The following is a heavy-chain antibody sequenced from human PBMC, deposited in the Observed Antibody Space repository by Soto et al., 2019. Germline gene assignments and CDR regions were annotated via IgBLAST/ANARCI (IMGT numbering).Heavy chain of an antibody. CDR2: INPNSGGT. CDR3: ARDPAGYDRIDAFDI. V-gene: IGHV1-2*04. Sequence: ASEKVSCKASGYTFTGYYMHWVRQAPGQGLEWMGWINPNSGGTNYAQKFQGWVTMTRDTSISTAYMELSRLRYDDTAVYYCARDPAGYDRIDAFDIWGQGTMVTVSS. D-gene: IGHD5-12*01. CDR1: GYTFTGYY. J-gene: IGHJ3*02.